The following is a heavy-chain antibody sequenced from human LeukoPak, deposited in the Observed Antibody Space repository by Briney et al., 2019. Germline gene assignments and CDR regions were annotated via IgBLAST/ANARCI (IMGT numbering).Heavy chain of an antibody. CDR3: AKWGFCGGDCSLQH. CDR2: INPHSGDT. D-gene: IGHD2-21*01. J-gene: IGHJ1*01. CDR1: GYTFTGYY. V-gene: IGHV1-2*02. Sequence: ASVKVSCKASGYTFTGYYMHWVRQAPGQGLEWMGWINPHSGDTNYAQKFQGRVTMTRDTSINTAYVELSRLRSDDTAVYYCAKWGFCGGDCSLQHWGQGTLVTVSS.